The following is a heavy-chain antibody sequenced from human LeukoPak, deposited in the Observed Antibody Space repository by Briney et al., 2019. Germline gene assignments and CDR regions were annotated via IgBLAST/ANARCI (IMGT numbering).Heavy chain of an antibody. J-gene: IGHJ4*02. V-gene: IGHV3-30*18. CDR1: GFTFSSYG. D-gene: IGHD3-9*01. Sequence: PGRSLRLSCAASGFTFSSYGMHWVRQAPGKGLEWVAVISYDGSNKYYADSVKGRFTISRDNSKNTLYLQINSLRAEDTAVYYCAKIPPYFDWLSDTFDYWGQGTLVTVSS. CDR2: ISYDGSNK. CDR3: AKIPPYFDWLSDTFDY.